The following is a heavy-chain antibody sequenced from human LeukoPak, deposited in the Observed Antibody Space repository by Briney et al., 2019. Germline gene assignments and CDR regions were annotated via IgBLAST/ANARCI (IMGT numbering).Heavy chain of an antibody. D-gene: IGHD4/OR15-4a*01. V-gene: IGHV3-23*01. CDR3: AKEHDYGPLNFDP. Sequence: GGSLKLSCAASGFTFSSYAMSWVRQAPGKGLEWVAAISGSGGSTCYADSVKGRFTISRDNSKNTLYLQMNSLRAEDTAVYYCAKEHDYGPLNFDPWGQGTLVTVSS. CDR2: ISGSGGST. CDR1: GFTFSSYA. J-gene: IGHJ5*02.